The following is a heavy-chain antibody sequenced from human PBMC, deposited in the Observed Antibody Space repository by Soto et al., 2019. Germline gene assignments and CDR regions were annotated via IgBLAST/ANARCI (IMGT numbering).Heavy chain of an antibody. CDR2: FTGVIGTT. CDR3: ARWNGYGDY. CDR1: GFTVSTYG. J-gene: IGHJ4*02. D-gene: IGHD1-1*01. Sequence: EVQLLESGGGLVQPGGSLRLSCAASGFTVSTYGVTWVRQAPGKGLEWVSGFTGVIGTTHYADSVKGRFTITRDNSHNTVYLQMNSLRVEDTAVYYCARWNGYGDYWGRGTLVTVSS. V-gene: IGHV3-23*01.